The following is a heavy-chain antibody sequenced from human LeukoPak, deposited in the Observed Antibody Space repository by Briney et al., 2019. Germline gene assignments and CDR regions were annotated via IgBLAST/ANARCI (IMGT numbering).Heavy chain of an antibody. J-gene: IGHJ4*02. D-gene: IGHD2-2*02. V-gene: IGHV1-2*04. CDR2: INPNNGGT. Sequence: GASVKVSCKASGYTFTDHYIHWVRQAPGQGLEWVGWINPNNGGTNYAQKFRGWITMTSDTSISTVYLETRSLRSDDAAVFYCVRDCSSTNCYSPFDYWGQGTLVTVAS. CDR3: VRDCSSTNCYSPFDY. CDR1: GYTFTDHY.